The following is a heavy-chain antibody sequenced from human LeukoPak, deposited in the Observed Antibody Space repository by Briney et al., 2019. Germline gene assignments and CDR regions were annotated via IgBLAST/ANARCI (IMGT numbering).Heavy chain of an antibody. CDR3: ARGPAPFWSGYYPLDY. Sequence: SETLSLTCTVSHDSITSESWSWIRQPPGKALEWLGYIYHAGSTKYNPSLKSRVTISIDKSKNQFSLELTSVTAADTAVYYCARGPAPFWSGYYPLDYWGQGTLVTVSS. CDR2: IYHAGST. CDR1: HDSITSES. J-gene: IGHJ4*02. V-gene: IGHV4-59*12. D-gene: IGHD3-3*01.